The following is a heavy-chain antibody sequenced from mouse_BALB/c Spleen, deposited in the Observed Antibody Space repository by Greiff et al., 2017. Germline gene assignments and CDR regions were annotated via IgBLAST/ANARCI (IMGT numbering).Heavy chain of an antibody. D-gene: IGHD4-1*01. V-gene: IGHV14-3*02. CDR2: IDPANGNT. CDR1: GFNIKDPY. CDR3: ASSANWDGGY. J-gene: IGHJ2*01. Sequence: EVQLQQSGAELVKPGASVKLSCTASGFNIKDPYMHWVNQRPEQGLEWIGRIDPANGNTKYDPKFQGKATITADTSSNTAYLQLSSLTSEDTAVYYWASSANWDGGYWGQGTTLTVSS.